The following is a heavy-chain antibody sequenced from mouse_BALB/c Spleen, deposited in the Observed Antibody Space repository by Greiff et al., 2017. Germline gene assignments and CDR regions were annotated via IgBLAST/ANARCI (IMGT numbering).Heavy chain of an antibody. J-gene: IGHJ3*01. CDR2: IDPANGNT. Sequence: DVQLQESGAELVKPGASVKLSCTASGFNIKDTYMHWVKQRPEQGLEWIGRIDPANGNTKYDPKFQGKATITADTSSNTAYLQLSSLTSEDTAVYYCAPFTAWFAYWGQGTLVTVSA. CDR3: APFTAWFAY. V-gene: IGHV14-3*02. D-gene: IGHD1-1*01. CDR1: GFNIKDTY.